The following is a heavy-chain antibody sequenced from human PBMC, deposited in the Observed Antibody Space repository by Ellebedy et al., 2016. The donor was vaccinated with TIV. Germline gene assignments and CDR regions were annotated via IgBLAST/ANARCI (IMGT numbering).Heavy chain of an antibody. V-gene: IGHV4-34*01. CDR1: GVSISSYY. Sequence: MPSETLSLTCTVSGVSISSYYWSWLRQPPGKGLEWIGEINHSGSTNYNPSLKSRVTISVDTSKNQFSLKLSYVTAADTAVYYCARDFGENDYWGQGTLVTVSS. J-gene: IGHJ4*02. CDR2: INHSGST. CDR3: ARDFGENDY. D-gene: IGHD3-10*01.